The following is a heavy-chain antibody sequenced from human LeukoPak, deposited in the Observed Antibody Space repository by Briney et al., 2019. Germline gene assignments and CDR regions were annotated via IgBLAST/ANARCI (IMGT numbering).Heavy chain of an antibody. Sequence: GGSLRLSCATSGFTFRNYWMSWVRQAPGKGLEWLANIKQDGSEKYYVDSVKGRFTISRDNAKNSLYLQMNSLRAEDTAVYYCAKAGDNSGNYGAFDIWGQGTMVTVSS. J-gene: IGHJ3*02. V-gene: IGHV3-7*03. CDR2: IKQDGSEK. D-gene: IGHD3-22*01. CDR3: AKAGDNSGNYGAFDI. CDR1: GFTFRNYW.